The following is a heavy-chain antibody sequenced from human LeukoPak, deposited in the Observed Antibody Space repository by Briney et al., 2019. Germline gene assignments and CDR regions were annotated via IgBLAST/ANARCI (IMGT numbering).Heavy chain of an antibody. D-gene: IGHD3-22*01. J-gene: IGHJ5*02. CDR2: IYTSGST. Sequence: SETLSLTCTVSSGSISSYYWSWIRQPAGKGLEWIGRIYTSGSTNYNPSLKSRVTMSVDTSKNQFPLKLSSVTAADTAVYYCASEYPGHYDIGGHNWFDPWGQGTLVTVSS. CDR1: SGSISSYY. CDR3: ASEYPGHYDIGGHNWFDP. V-gene: IGHV4-4*07.